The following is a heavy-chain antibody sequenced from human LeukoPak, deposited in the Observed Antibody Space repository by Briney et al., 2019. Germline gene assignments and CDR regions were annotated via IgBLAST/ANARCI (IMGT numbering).Heavy chain of an antibody. CDR2: INHSGST. D-gene: IGHD3-22*01. V-gene: IGHV4-34*01. J-gene: IGHJ3*02. CDR3: HYDSSGIVDAFDI. CDR1: GGSFSGYY. Sequence: PSETLSLTCAVYGGSFSGYYWSWIRQPPGKGLEWIGEINHSGSTNYNPSLKRRVTISVDTSKNQFSLKLSSVTAADTAVYYCHYDSSGIVDAFDIWGQGTMVTVSS.